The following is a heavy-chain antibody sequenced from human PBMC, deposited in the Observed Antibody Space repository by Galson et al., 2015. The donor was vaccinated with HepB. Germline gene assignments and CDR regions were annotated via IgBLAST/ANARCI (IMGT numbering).Heavy chain of an antibody. Sequence: SLRLSCAASGFTFSRHWMHWVRQAPGKGLVWISRIYDDGSITNYADFVKGRFTISRYNAKNTLYLQVNSLRAEDTAMYYCARGDIVGYYMDVWGKGTTVTVSS. V-gene: IGHV3-74*01. J-gene: IGHJ6*03. D-gene: IGHD2-21*01. CDR1: GFTFSRHW. CDR3: ARGDIVGYYMDV. CDR2: IYDDGSIT.